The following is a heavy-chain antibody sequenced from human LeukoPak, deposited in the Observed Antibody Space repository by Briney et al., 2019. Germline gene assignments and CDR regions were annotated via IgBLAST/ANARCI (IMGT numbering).Heavy chain of an antibody. Sequence: ASVKVSCKASGYTFTGYYVHWVRQAPGQGLEWMGWINPNSGGTNYAQKFQGRVTMTRDTSISTAYMELSRLRSDDTAVYYCATEAPTVTNPDYWGQGTLVTVSS. CDR3: ATEAPTVTNPDY. V-gene: IGHV1-2*02. J-gene: IGHJ4*02. CDR2: INPNSGGT. D-gene: IGHD4-17*01. CDR1: GYTFTGYY.